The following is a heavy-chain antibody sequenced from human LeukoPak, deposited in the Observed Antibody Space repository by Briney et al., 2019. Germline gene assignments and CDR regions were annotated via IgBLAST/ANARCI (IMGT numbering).Heavy chain of an antibody. CDR1: GDSISGHY. D-gene: IGHD3-22*01. V-gene: IGHV4-59*11. J-gene: IGHJ4*02. Sequence: SETLSLTCTVSGDSISGHYWSWIRQAPGKGLEWIGYIWYSGTTKYNPSLKSRVTISVDTSKNQFSLKLSSVTAADTAVYYCARMIGPYYFDYWGQGILVTVSS. CDR2: IWYSGTT. CDR3: ARMIGPYYFDY.